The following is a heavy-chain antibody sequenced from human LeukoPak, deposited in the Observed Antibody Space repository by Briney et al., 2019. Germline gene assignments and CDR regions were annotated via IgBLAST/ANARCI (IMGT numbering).Heavy chain of an antibody. CDR3: ARDFGGDYPYDAFDI. D-gene: IGHD4-17*01. Sequence: GGSLRLSCAASGFTVSSNYMSWVRQAPGKGLEWVSVIYSGGSTYYADSVKGRFTISRDNSKNTLYLQMNSLRAEDTAVYYCARDFGGDYPYDAFDIWGQGAMVTVSS. V-gene: IGHV3-53*01. CDR2: IYSGGST. J-gene: IGHJ3*02. CDR1: GFTVSSNY.